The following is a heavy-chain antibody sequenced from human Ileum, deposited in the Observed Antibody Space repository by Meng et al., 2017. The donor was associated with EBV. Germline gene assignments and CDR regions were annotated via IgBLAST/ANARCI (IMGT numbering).Heavy chain of an antibody. D-gene: IGHD3-22*01. CDR1: GGSLSGYY. V-gene: IGHV4-34*01. Sequence: QGPLPQRGEGLLKPSENLSLPCAVYGGSLSGYYWSWIRQPPGKGLEWIGEITHSGSTNYNSSLKSRVTILVDTSKNQLSLKMNSVTAADTAVYYCARCYDSSGYYELNHFDHWGQGTLVTVSS. CDR3: ARCYDSSGYYELNHFDH. J-gene: IGHJ4*02. CDR2: ITHSGST.